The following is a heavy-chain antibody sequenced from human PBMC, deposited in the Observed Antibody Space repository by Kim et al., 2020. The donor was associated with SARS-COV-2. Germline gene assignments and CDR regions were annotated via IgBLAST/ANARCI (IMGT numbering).Heavy chain of an antibody. J-gene: IGHJ6*02. V-gene: IGHV3-7*01. CDR1: GFPFSTYW. CDR2: IKQDGSEK. CDR3: TRDRWLLLESNYYYYGMDV. Sequence: GGSLRLSCAASGFPFSTYWMNWVRQTPGEGLEWVANIKQDGSEKYYVDSVKGRFTISRDNAKNSLYLQMNNLRAEDTAVYYCTRDRWLLLESNYYYYGMDVWGQGTTVTVSS. D-gene: IGHD3-9*01.